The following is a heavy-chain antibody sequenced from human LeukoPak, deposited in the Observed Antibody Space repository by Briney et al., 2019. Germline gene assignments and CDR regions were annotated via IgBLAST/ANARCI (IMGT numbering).Heavy chain of an antibody. Sequence: SETLSLTCTVSGGSISSHYWSWIRQPPGKGLEWIGYIYYSGSTNYNPSLKSRVTISVDTSKNQFSLKLSSVTAADTAVYYCASSLRFLEWLPTPQFDYWGQGTLVTVSS. CDR1: GGSISSHY. J-gene: IGHJ4*02. V-gene: IGHV4-59*11. CDR2: IYYSGST. CDR3: ASSLRFLEWLPTPQFDY. D-gene: IGHD3-3*01.